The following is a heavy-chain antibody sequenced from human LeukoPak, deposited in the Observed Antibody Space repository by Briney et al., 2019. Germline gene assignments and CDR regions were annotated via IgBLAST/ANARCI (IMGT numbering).Heavy chain of an antibody. D-gene: IGHD3-22*01. CDR3: ARDDYYDSSGYSPLR. V-gene: IGHV1-69*01. J-gene: IGHJ4*02. CDR1: AGGFSSYG. Sequence: AAVNVSFYAAAGGFSSYGNSWIRHRQAQGLELMGVIIPIFGTANYAQKFQGRVTITADESTSTAYMELSSLRSEDTAVYYCARDDYYDSSGYSPLRWGQGTLVTVSS. CDR2: IIPIFGTA.